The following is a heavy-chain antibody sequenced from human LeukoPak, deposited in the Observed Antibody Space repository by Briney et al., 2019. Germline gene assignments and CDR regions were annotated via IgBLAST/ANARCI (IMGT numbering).Heavy chain of an antibody. Sequence: GGSLRLSCAASGFTFDTYGMHWVRQAPGKGLKWVAVIWYDGSSKYYADSVKGRFTISRDNSKNTLYLQMNSLRAEDTAVYYCARGPTYYYDSSGYHPEYFQHWGRGTLVTVSS. CDR1: GFTFDTYG. CDR2: IWYDGSSK. CDR3: ARGPTYYYDSSGYHPEYFQH. V-gene: IGHV3-33*01. D-gene: IGHD3-22*01. J-gene: IGHJ1*01.